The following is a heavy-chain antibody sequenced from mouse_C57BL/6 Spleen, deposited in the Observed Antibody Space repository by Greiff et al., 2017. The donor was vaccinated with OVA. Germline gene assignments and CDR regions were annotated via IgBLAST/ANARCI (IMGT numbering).Heavy chain of an antibody. J-gene: IGHJ4*01. Sequence: QVHVKQPGTELVKPGASVKLSCKASGYTFTSYWMHWVKQRPGQGLEWIGNINPSNGGTNYNEKFKSKATLTVDKSSSTAYMQLSSLTSEDSAVYYCASGYDGYLYAMDYWGQGTSVTVSS. V-gene: IGHV1-53*01. CDR3: ASGYDGYLYAMDY. D-gene: IGHD2-3*01. CDR1: GYTFTSYW. CDR2: INPSNGGT.